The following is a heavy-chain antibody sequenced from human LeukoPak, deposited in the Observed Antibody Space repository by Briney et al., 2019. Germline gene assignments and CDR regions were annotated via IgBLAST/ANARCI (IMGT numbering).Heavy chain of an antibody. CDR3: ATQGGLGELSLHQTFDY. CDR2: INHSGST. V-gene: IGHV4-34*01. Sequence: PSETLSLTCAVYGGSFSGYYWSWIRQPPGKGLEWIGEINHSGSTNYNPSLKSRVTISVDTSKNQFSLKLSSVTAADTAVYYCATQGGLGELSLHQTFDYWGQGTLVTVSS. J-gene: IGHJ4*02. CDR1: GGSFSGYY. D-gene: IGHD3-16*02.